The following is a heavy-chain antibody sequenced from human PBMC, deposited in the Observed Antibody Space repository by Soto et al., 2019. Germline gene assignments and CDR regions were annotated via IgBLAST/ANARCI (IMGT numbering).Heavy chain of an antibody. CDR3: ATEDAAAGTFWARLGFDP. Sequence: GASVKVSCKVSGYTLTELSMHWVRQAPGKGLEWMGGFDPEDGETIYAQKFQGRVTMTEDTSTDTAYMELSSLRSEDTAVYYCATEDAAAGTFWARLGFDPWGQGTLVTVSS. CDR1: GYTLTELS. D-gene: IGHD6-13*01. V-gene: IGHV1-24*01. CDR2: FDPEDGET. J-gene: IGHJ5*02.